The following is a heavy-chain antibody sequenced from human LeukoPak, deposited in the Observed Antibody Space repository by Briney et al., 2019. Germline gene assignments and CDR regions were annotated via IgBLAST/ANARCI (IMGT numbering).Heavy chain of an antibody. D-gene: IGHD3-10*01. Sequence: PGGSLRLSCAASGFTFSSYSMNWLRQAPGKGLEWVSYISSSSSTIYYADSVKSRFTISRDNAKNSLYLQMNSLRAEDTAVYYCAREPPVRGVITHYYYYYGMDVWGQGTTVTVSS. J-gene: IGHJ6*02. CDR2: ISSSSSTI. CDR3: AREPPVRGVITHYYYYYGMDV. CDR1: GFTFSSYS. V-gene: IGHV3-48*01.